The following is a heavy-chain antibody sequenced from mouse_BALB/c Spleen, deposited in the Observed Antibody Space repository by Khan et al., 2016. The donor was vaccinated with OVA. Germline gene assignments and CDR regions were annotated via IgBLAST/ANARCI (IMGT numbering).Heavy chain of an antibody. J-gene: IGHJ3*01. CDR2: IYPSDSYT. V-gene: IGHV1-69*01. CDR1: GYTFTNYW. Sequence: QVRLQQSGAEVVRPGTSVKLSCKASGYTFTNYWINWVKQRPGQGLEWIGYIYPSDSYTNYQHNFKVKSTFTVDKSSSTAYMQLSSQRADDSEGYYCAREVGTMAYWGHGTLVTVSA. CDR3: AREVGTMAY. D-gene: IGHD1-1*02.